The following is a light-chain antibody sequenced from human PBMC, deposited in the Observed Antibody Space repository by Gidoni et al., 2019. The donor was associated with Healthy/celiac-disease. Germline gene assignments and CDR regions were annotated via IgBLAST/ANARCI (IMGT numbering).Light chain of an antibody. CDR1: SSHIGAGYD. V-gene: IGLV1-40*01. CDR3: QSYDSSLSGWV. J-gene: IGLJ3*02. Sequence: QSVLTQPPSVSAAPGQRVTISCTGSSSHIGAGYDVHWYQQLPGTAPKLLIYGNSNRPSGVPDRFSGSKSGTSASLAITGLQAEDEADYYCQSYDSSLSGWVFGGGTKLTVL. CDR2: GNS.